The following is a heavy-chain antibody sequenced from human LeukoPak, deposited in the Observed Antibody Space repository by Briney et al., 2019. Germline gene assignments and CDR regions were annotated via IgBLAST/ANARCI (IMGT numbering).Heavy chain of an antibody. CDR2: IYYSGST. Sequence: PSETLSLTCTVSGGSISSSSYYWGWIRQPPGKGLEWIGSIYYSGSTYYNPSLKSRVTISVDTSKNQFSLKLSSVTAADTAVYYCARESPSAYSSTLFDYWGQGTLVTVSS. D-gene: IGHD6-13*01. CDR3: ARESPSAYSSTLFDY. CDR1: GGSISSSSYY. V-gene: IGHV4-39*07. J-gene: IGHJ4*02.